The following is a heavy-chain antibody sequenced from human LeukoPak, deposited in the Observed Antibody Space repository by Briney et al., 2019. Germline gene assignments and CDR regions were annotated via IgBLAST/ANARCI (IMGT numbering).Heavy chain of an antibody. D-gene: IGHD1-26*01. V-gene: IGHV1-46*01. CDR1: GYTFTSYS. CDR3: ARSPTGSGSYYGLDY. Sequence: ASVKVSCKASGYTFTSYSLHWVRQAPGQGLEWMGIIHPSGGSARYAQKFQGRVTMTRDMSTSTVYMELSRLRSEDTAVYYCARSPTGSGSYYGLDYWGQGTLVTVSS. CDR2: IHPSGGSA. J-gene: IGHJ4*02.